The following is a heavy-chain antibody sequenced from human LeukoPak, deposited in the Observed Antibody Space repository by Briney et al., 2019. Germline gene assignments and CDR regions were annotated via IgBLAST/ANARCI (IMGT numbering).Heavy chain of an antibody. CDR2: ISSSSSYI. D-gene: IGHD6-6*01. CDR1: GFTFSSYS. Sequence: PGGSLRLSCAASGFTFSSYSMNLVRQAPGKGLEWVSSISSSSSYIYYADSVKGRFTISRDNAKNSLYLQMNSLRAEDTAVYYCARARDIAAPHDYYYYGMDVWGQGTTVTVSS. V-gene: IGHV3-21*01. J-gene: IGHJ6*02. CDR3: ARARDIAAPHDYYYYGMDV.